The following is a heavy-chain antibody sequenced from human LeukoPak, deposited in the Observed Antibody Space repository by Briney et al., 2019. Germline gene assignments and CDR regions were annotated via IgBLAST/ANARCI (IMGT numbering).Heavy chain of an antibody. CDR3: ARVVSSSWEWRLDP. CDR1: GYTFTGYY. J-gene: IGHJ5*02. D-gene: IGHD6-13*01. V-gene: IGHV1-2*02. CDR2: INPNSGGT. Sequence: ASVKLSCKASGYTFTGYYMHWVRQTPGQGLEWMEWINPNSGGTNYAQKFQGRVTMTRDTSISTAYMELSRLRSDDTAVYYCARVVSSSWEWRLDPWGQGTLVTVSS.